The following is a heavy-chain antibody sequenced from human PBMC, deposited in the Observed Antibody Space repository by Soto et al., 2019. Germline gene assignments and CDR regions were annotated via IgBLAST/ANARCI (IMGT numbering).Heavy chain of an antibody. CDR1: GYTFTSYD. J-gene: IGHJ4*02. D-gene: IGHD5-12*01. Sequence: SSVKVSCKASGYTFTSYDIYWVRQATGQGLEWMGLINPNTGNSAYAQKFQGRVTVTSDTSINTVHMELNSLRAEDTAVYYCAKGEIVLPEYWGQGTLVTVSS. CDR3: AKGEIVLPEY. CDR2: INPNTGNS. V-gene: IGHV1-8*01.